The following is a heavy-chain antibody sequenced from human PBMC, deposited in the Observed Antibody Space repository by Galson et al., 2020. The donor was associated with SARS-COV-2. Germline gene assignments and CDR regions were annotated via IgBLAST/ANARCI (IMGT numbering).Heavy chain of an antibody. CDR1: GDSISSGGYY. J-gene: IGHJ6*02. V-gene: IGHV4-31*03. CDR2: IYYTGKT. D-gene: IGHD2-2*02. CDR3: ARDGITGYNGMDV. Sequence: SETLSLTCTVSGDSISSGGYYWSWIRQLPGKGLEWIGYIYYTGKTYYHPSLKSRVTMSADTSKNQFSLKLSSVTAADTAVYYCARDGITGYNGMDVWGPGTTVAVSS.